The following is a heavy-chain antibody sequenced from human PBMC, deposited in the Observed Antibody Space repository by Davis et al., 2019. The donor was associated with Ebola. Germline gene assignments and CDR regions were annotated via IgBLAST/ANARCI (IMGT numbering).Heavy chain of an antibody. V-gene: IGHV1-18*04. CDR2: ISAYNGNT. J-gene: IGHJ6*02. Sequence: ASVKVSRKASGYTFTGYYMHWVRQAPGQGLEWMGWISAYNGNTNYAQKLQGRVTMTTDTSTSTAYMELRSLRSDDTAVYYCARDDGLDYDFWSGYRYYYYGMDVWGQGTTVTVSS. D-gene: IGHD3-3*01. CDR3: ARDDGLDYDFWSGYRYYYYGMDV. CDR1: GYTFTGYY.